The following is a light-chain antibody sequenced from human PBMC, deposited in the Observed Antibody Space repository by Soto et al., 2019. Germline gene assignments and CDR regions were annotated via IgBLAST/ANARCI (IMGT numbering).Light chain of an antibody. CDR3: QQDNNWPFT. CDR2: GAS. J-gene: IGKJ3*01. Sequence: EIVMTQSQATLSVSPGERATLSCRASQSVSSNLAWYQQKPGQAPRLLIYGASTRATGIPARFSGSGSGTEFTLTISSLQSEDFAVYYCQQDNNWPFTFGPGTKVDIK. CDR1: QSVSSN. V-gene: IGKV3-15*01.